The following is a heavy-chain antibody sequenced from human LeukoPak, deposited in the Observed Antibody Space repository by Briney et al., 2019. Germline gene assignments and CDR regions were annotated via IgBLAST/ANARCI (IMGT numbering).Heavy chain of an antibody. Sequence: PGGSLRLSCAASGFTFSDYAMHWVRQAPGKGLEWVAVISYDGSNKYYADSVKGRFTISRDNSKNTLYLQMNSLRAEDTAVYYCVKALICSGGSCYSYYYYGMDVWGQGTTVTVSS. J-gene: IGHJ6*02. CDR2: ISYDGSNK. CDR1: GFTFSDYA. D-gene: IGHD2-15*01. V-gene: IGHV3-30*18. CDR3: VKALICSGGSCYSYYYYGMDV.